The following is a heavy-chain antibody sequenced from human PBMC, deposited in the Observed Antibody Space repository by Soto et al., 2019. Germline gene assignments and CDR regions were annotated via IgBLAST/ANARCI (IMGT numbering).Heavy chain of an antibody. V-gene: IGHV4-31*03. CDR2: IYYNGDT. Sequence: QVQLQESGPGLVKPSQTLSLTCTVSGGSISSGARYWTWVRQHPGKGLEWIGYIYYNGDTYYNPSLKSRVIISLDTSKNQFSLRLSSVTAADTAVYYCARDRVGVCPGYWGQGDWCTVSS. J-gene: IGHJ4*02. CDR3: ARDRVGVCPGY. CDR1: GGSISSGARY.